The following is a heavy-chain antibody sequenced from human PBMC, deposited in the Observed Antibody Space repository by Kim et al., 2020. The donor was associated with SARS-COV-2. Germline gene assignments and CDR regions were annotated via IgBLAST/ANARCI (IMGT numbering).Heavy chain of an antibody. Sequence: PPLKSRVTISVATSKNQFSLKLSSVTAADTAVYYCARGGTIFGVVTRPFDYWGQGTLVTVSS. CDR3: ARGGTIFGVVTRPFDY. D-gene: IGHD3-3*01. V-gene: IGHV4-31*02. J-gene: IGHJ4*02.